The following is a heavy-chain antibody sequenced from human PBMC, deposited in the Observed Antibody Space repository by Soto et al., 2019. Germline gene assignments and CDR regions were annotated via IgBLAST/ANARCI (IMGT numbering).Heavy chain of an antibody. CDR2: IKSRTDGGTI. J-gene: IGHJ4*02. Sequence: VHLVESGGGLVKPGGSLRVSCAASGFTFREAWMNWVRQAPGKGLEWVGRIKSRTDGGTIEYATPVKGRFIISRDDSKNTLYLQMDSLKTEDTAVYYCWGSAYWGQGTLVTVSS. V-gene: IGHV3-15*07. CDR3: WGSAY. D-gene: IGHD3-16*01. CDR1: GFTFREAW.